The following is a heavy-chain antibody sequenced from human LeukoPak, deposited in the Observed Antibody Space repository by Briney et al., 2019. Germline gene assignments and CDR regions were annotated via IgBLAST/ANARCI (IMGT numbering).Heavy chain of an antibody. Sequence: GASVKVSCKASGYTFTSYYMHWVRQAPGQGLEWMGIINPSGGSTSYAQKFQGRVTMTRDMSTSTVYMELSSLRSEDTAVYYCARDWKKGYYYMDVWGKGTTVTVYS. J-gene: IGHJ6*03. CDR1: GYTFTSYY. D-gene: IGHD1-1*01. CDR2: INPSGGST. V-gene: IGHV1-46*01. CDR3: ARDWKKGYYYMDV.